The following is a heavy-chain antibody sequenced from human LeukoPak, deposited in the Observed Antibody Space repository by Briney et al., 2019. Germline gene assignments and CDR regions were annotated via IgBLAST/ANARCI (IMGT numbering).Heavy chain of an antibody. CDR1: RYTFTGYY. CDR3: AREPTLPGDYFGSGFDY. D-gene: IGHD3-10*01. Sequence: ASVKVSCKASRYTFTGYYMHWVRQAPGQGLEWMGWINPNSGATNYAQKFQGTVTLTRDTSISTAYMELSTLTSDATAVYYCAREPTLPGDYFGSGFDYWGQGTRVTVSS. CDR2: INPNSGAT. V-gene: IGHV1-2*02. J-gene: IGHJ4*02.